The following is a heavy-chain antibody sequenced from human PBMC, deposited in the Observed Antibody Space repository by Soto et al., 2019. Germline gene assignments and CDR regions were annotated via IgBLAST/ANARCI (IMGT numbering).Heavy chain of an antibody. CDR3: VKGEYYYDSSGYYPFDY. V-gene: IGHV3-48*01. CDR1: GFTFSIYS. Sequence: PGGSLRLSCAASGFTFSIYSMNWVRQAPGKGLEWVSYIMPGSSHIFYADSVKGRFTISRDNSKNTVYLQMSSLRVEDTAVYYCVKGEYYYDSSGYYPFDYWGQGTLVTVSS. J-gene: IGHJ4*02. D-gene: IGHD3-22*01. CDR2: IMPGSSHI.